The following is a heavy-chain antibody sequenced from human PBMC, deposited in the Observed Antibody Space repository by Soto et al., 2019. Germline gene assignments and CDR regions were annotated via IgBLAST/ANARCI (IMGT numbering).Heavy chain of an antibody. D-gene: IGHD2-15*01. CDR3: ARDSVSEDIVVVVAATPSWFDP. Sequence: PGGSLRLSCAASGFTFSSYSMNWVRQAPGKGLEWVSSISSSSSYIYYADSVKGRFTISRDNAKNSLYLQMNSLRAEDTAVYYCARDSVSEDIVVVVAATPSWFDPWGQGTLVTVSS. V-gene: IGHV3-21*01. CDR2: ISSSSSYI. J-gene: IGHJ5*02. CDR1: GFTFSSYS.